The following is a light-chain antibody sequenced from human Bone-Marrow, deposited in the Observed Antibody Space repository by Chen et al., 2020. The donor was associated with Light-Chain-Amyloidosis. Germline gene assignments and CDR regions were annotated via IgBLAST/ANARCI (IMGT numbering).Light chain of an antibody. Sequence: SYELTQPPSVSVSPGQTARITCSGDDLPTKYAYWYQQKPGQAPVLVIHRDTERPSGISERFSGSSSRTTATVTISGVQAEDEADYHCQSAESSGTYEVIFGGGTKLTVL. V-gene: IGLV3-25*03. CDR1: DLPTKY. CDR3: QSAESSGTYEVI. J-gene: IGLJ2*01. CDR2: RDT.